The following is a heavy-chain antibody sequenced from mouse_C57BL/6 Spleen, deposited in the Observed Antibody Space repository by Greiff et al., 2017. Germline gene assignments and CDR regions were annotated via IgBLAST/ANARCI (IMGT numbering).Heavy chain of an antibody. V-gene: IGHV1-55*01. J-gene: IGHJ1*03. D-gene: IGHD2-3*01. CDR1: GYTFTSTW. CDR2: IYPGSGST. Sequence: QVQLQQPGAELVKPGASVKMSCKASGYTFTSTWITWVKQRPGQGLEWIGDIYPGSGSTNYNEKFKSKATLTVDTSSSTAYMQLSSLTSEDSAVYYCARRGGWLLRYFDVWGTGTTVTVSS. CDR3: ARRGGWLLRYFDV.